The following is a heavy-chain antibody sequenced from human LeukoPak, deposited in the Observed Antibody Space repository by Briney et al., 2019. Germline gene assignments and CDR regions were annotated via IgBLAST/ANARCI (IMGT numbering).Heavy chain of an antibody. CDR1: GGSTSSGDYY. V-gene: IGHV4-30-4*01. Sequence: SETLSLTCTVSGGSTSSGDYYWSWIRQPPGKGLEWIGYIYYSGSTYYNPPLKSRVTISVDTSKNQFSLKLSSVTAADTAVYYCARAPGGDFWSGYFTYYFDYWGQGTLVTVSS. J-gene: IGHJ4*02. CDR3: ARAPGGDFWSGYFTYYFDY. CDR2: IYYSGST. D-gene: IGHD3-3*01.